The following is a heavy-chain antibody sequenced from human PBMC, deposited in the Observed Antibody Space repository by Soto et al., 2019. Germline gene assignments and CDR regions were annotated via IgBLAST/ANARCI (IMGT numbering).Heavy chain of an antibody. CDR1: GGSISSSNW. D-gene: IGHD3-22*01. Sequence: PSETLSLTCAVSGGSISSSNWWSWVRQPPGKGLEWIGEIYHSGSTNYNPSLESRVTILVDKSKNQFSLNLRSVTAADTAVYYCARRTDYYASSGTFDYWGQGTLVTVSS. CDR2: IYHSGST. V-gene: IGHV4-4*02. CDR3: ARRTDYYASSGTFDY. J-gene: IGHJ4*02.